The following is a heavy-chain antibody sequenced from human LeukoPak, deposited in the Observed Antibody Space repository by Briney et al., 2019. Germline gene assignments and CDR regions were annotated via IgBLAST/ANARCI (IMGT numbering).Heavy chain of an antibody. CDR3: ARTKQWLVLGGGAFDI. J-gene: IGHJ3*02. CDR2: INHSGST. D-gene: IGHD6-19*01. Sequence: SSETLSLTCAVYGGSFSGYYWSWVRQPPGKGLEWIGEINHSGSTKYNPSPESRRTISVNATKNHFPQKLMSVTTADTAVYYCARTKQWLVLGGGAFDIWGQGTMVTVSS. CDR1: GGSFSGYY. V-gene: IGHV4-34*01.